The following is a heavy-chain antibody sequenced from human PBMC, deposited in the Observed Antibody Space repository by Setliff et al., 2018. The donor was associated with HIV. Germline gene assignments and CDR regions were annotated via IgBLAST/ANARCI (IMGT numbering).Heavy chain of an antibody. J-gene: IGHJ3*02. V-gene: IGHV3-66*02. CDR1: GFSFSNYA. D-gene: IGHD3-22*01. CDR2: IYSDGRS. CDR3: ARSKGHLYYDDNTGYVLRAFDI. Sequence: GGSLRLSCAVAGFSFSNYAMTWVRQAPGKGLEWVSVIYSDGRSYYADSVRGRFTISRDNSKNTLYLQMNSLRAEDTAVYCCARSKGHLYYDDNTGYVLRAFDIWGQGTMVTVSS.